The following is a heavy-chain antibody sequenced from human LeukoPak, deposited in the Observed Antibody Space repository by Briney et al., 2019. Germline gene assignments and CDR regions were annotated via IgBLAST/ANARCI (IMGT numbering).Heavy chain of an antibody. CDR3: AKGYSSGITYYFDF. D-gene: IGHD5-18*01. CDR1: GFIFDDYA. V-gene: IGHV3-9*01. J-gene: IGHJ4*02. Sequence: PGGSLRLSCETSGFIFDDYALHWVRQAPGQGLEWVAGASWNSGSIGYADSVKGRFTISRDNVKNSLYLQMNSLRTEDTAFYYCAKGYSSGITYYFDFWGQGTLVTVSS. CDR2: ASWNSGSI.